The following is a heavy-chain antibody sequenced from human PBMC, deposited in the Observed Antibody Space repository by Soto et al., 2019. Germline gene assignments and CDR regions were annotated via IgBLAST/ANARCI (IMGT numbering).Heavy chain of an antibody. CDR2: IIPIFGTA. V-gene: IGHV1-69*01. CDR1: GGTFTSYA. J-gene: IGHJ4*02. D-gene: IGHD4-17*01. CDR3: ARDASDYGDPPYFDY. Sequence: QVQLVQSGAEVEKPGSSVMLSCKAYGGTFTSYAISWVRQAPGQGLEWMGGIIPIFGTANYAQKFQGRVRITTDESTSTADMELNSLRFEDTRVYYCARDASDYGDPPYFDYWGQGTLVTVSS.